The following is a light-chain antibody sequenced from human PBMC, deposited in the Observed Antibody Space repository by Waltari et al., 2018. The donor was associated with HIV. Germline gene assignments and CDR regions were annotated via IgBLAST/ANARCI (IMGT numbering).Light chain of an antibody. J-gene: IGKJ2*01. CDR3: QQYNSYPLT. V-gene: IGKV1-5*03. CDR1: QSISSW. CDR2: KAS. Sequence: IQMTQSPSTLSASVGDRVTITCRASQSISSWLAWYQQKPGKAPKLLIYKASSLESGVPSRFSGSGSGTEFTLTISSLQPDDFATYYCQQYNSYPLTFGQGTKLEIK.